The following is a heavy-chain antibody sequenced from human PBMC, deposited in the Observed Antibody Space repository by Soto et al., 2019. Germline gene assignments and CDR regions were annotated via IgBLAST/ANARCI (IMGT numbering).Heavy chain of an antibody. CDR1: VGSISSYY. J-gene: IGHJ5*02. Sequence: SETLSVTCTVSVGSISSYYWSWIRQPAGKGLDWIGRIYTSGSTNYNPSLKSRVTMSVDTSKNQFSLKLSSVTAADTAVYYCARGPITIFGGLGNWFDPWGQGTLVTVSS. CDR3: ARGPITIFGGLGNWFDP. CDR2: IYTSGST. V-gene: IGHV4-4*07. D-gene: IGHD3-3*01.